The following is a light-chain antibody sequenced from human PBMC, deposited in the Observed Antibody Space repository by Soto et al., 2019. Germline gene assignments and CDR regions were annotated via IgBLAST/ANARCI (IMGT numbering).Light chain of an antibody. V-gene: IGKV3-20*01. CDR3: QQYGSSSTWT. J-gene: IGKJ1*01. CDR1: HSVYINS. Sequence: EIVLTQSPCTLLLSPGERATLSCRASHSVYINSLAWYQQKPGHTPRLLIYGAATSATDVPDRFSGSRCGTDFVLAISRLVPEDSALYYCQQYGSSSTWTFGQGTKVEIK. CDR2: GAA.